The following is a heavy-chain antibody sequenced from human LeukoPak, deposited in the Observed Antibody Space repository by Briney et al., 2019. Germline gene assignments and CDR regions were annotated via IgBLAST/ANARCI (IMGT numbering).Heavy chain of an antibody. Sequence: PGGSLRLSCAASRFTFSNAWMSWVRQAPGKGLEWIGRIKTKTDGGTTEYAAPVKGRFTISRDDSKNTVYLQMNSLKTEDTALYYCVTRVKSTGDYWGQGTLVTVSS. CDR1: RFTFSNAW. V-gene: IGHV3-15*01. D-gene: IGHD1-1*01. CDR3: VTRVKSTGDY. CDR2: IKTKTDGGTT. J-gene: IGHJ4*02.